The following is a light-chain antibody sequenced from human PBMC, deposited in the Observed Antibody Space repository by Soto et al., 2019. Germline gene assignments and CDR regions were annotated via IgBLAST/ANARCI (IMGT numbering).Light chain of an antibody. V-gene: IGLV2-11*01. CDR2: DVS. Sequence: QSALTQPRSVSVSPGQSVTISCTGTSSDVGGYNYVSWFQQHPGKAPKLMIYDVSKRPSGVPDRFSGSKSGNTASLTISGLQAEDEADYYCCSYAGGPYVFGTGTKVTVL. J-gene: IGLJ1*01. CDR1: SSDVGGYNY. CDR3: CSYAGGPYV.